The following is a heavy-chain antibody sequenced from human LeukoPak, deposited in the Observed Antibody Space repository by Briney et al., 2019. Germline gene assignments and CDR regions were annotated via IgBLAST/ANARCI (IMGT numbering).Heavy chain of an antibody. Sequence: GGSLRLSCAASGFTFSSYAMSWVRQAPGKGLEWVSAISGSGGSTYYADSVKGRFTISRDNSKNTLYLQMNSLRAEDTALYYCAKIYRYYDSSGYYYDTWGQGTMVTVSS. V-gene: IGHV3-23*01. D-gene: IGHD3-22*01. CDR1: GFTFSSYA. J-gene: IGHJ3*01. CDR2: ISGSGGST. CDR3: AKIYRYYDSSGYYYDT.